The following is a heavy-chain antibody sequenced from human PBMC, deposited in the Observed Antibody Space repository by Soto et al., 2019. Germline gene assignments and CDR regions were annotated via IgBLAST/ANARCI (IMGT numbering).Heavy chain of an antibody. J-gene: IGHJ6*02. D-gene: IGHD2-2*02. CDR3: ARRGYCSSTSCYTEGYYYYGKDV. CDR1: GYSFTSYW. Sequence: PGESLKISCKSSGYSFTSYWISWVRQMPGKGLERMGRIAPSDSYTNYSPSFQGHVTISADKSISTAYLQWSSLKASDTAMYYCARRGYCSSTSCYTEGYYYYGKDVWGQGTTVTVSS. V-gene: IGHV5-10-1*01. CDR2: IAPSDSYT.